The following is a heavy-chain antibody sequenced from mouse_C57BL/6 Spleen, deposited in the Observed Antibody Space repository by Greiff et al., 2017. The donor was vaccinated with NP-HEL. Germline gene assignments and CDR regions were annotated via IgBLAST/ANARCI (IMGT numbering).Heavy chain of an antibody. CDR1: GFTFSDYG. CDR3: TREAYSNYAMDY. D-gene: IGHD2-5*01. CDR2: ISSGSSTI. V-gene: IGHV5-17*01. Sequence: EVQLVESGGGLVKPGGSLKLSCAASGFTFSDYGMHWVRQAPEKGLEWVAYISSGSSTIYYADTVKGRFTISRDNAKNTLFLQMTSLRSEDTAMYYCTREAYSNYAMDYWGQGTSVTVSS. J-gene: IGHJ4*01.